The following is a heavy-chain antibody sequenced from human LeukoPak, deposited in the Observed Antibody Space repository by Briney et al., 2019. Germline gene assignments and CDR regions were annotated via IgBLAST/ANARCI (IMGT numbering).Heavy chain of an antibody. V-gene: IGHV3-21*01. D-gene: IGHD3-22*01. CDR2: ISSSSSYI. J-gene: IGHJ4*02. CDR1: GFTFGSYS. Sequence: GGSLRLSCAASGFTFGSYSMNWVRQAPGKGLEWVSSISSSSSYIYYADSVKGRFTISRDNAKNSLYLQMNSLRAEDTAVYYCARDHYYDSSGYYSVRYWGQGTLVTVSS. CDR3: ARDHYYDSSGYYSVRY.